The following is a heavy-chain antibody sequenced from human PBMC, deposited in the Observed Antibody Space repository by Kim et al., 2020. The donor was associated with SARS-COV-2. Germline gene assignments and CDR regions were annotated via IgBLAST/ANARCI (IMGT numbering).Heavy chain of an antibody. D-gene: IGHD6-13*01. V-gene: IGHV4-39*01. CDR3: ARLAADGISYYYGMDV. Sequence: PPLRSRVPISVDTSKNQFPLKLSSVTAADTAVYYCARLAADGISYYYGMDVWGQGTTVTVSS. J-gene: IGHJ6*02.